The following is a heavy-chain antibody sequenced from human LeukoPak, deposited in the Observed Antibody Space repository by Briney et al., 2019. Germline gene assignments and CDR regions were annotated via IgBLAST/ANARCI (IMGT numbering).Heavy chain of an antibody. Sequence: GGSLRLSCAASGFTFSSYSMNWVRQAPGKGLEWVSAISGSGGITKYADSVKGRFTISRDNSKDTLYLQMNSLGVEDTAIYYCAKERGVAGTENWGQGTLVTVSS. D-gene: IGHD6-19*01. V-gene: IGHV3-23*01. J-gene: IGHJ4*02. CDR2: ISGSGGIT. CDR3: AKERGVAGTEN. CDR1: GFTFSSYS.